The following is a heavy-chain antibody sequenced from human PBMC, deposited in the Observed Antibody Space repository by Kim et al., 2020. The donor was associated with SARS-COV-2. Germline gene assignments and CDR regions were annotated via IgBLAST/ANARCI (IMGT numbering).Heavy chain of an antibody. Sequence: SETLSLTCTVSGGSISSYYWSCIRQPPGKGLEWIGYIYYSGSTNYNPSLKSRVTISVDTSKNQFSLKLSSVTAADTAVYYCARSDIYYDSSGYYYEGGFDYWGQGTLVTVSS. CDR3: ARSDIYYDSSGYYYEGGFDY. V-gene: IGHV4-59*01. CDR1: GGSISSYY. J-gene: IGHJ4*02. D-gene: IGHD3-22*01. CDR2: IYYSGST.